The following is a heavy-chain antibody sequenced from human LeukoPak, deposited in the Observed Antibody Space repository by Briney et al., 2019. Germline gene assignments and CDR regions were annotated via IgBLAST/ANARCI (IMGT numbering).Heavy chain of an antibody. V-gene: IGHV3-30*01. D-gene: IGHD6-19*01. Sequence: GRSLRLSCAASGFTFSSYAIHWVRQAPGKGLEWVAVISYDGSNKYYADSVKGRFTISRDNSKNTLYLQMNSLRAEDTAVYYCARVGRSGWTVDYWGQGTLVTVSS. CDR1: GFTFSSYA. CDR2: ISYDGSNK. CDR3: ARVGRSGWTVDY. J-gene: IGHJ4*02.